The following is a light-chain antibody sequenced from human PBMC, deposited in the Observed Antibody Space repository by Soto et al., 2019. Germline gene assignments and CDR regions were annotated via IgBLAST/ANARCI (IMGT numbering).Light chain of an antibody. CDR3: QQRSNAFIFT. J-gene: IGKJ3*01. Sequence: EIVLTQSPATLSLSPGERATLSCRASQSVGNYLAWYQQKPGQAPRLLIYGASNRATDIPARFSGSGSGTDFTLTISSLEPEDFAVYYCQQRSNAFIFTFGPGTKVDIK. CDR2: GAS. V-gene: IGKV3-11*01. CDR1: QSVGNY.